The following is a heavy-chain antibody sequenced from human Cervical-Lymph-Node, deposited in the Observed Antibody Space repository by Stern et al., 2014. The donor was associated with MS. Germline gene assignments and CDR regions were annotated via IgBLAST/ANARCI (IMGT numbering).Heavy chain of an antibody. D-gene: IGHD3-22*01. J-gene: IGHJ6*02. V-gene: IGHV4-39*01. Sequence: QLQLQESGPGLVKPSETLSLTCTVSGGSISSSTYYWGWIRQPPGKGLEWIGSIYYSGSTYYSPSLKSRVTISVDMSKNHFSLKLCSVTAADTAVYYCAGREGYSGIYGMDVWGHGTTVTVSS. CDR3: AGREGYSGIYGMDV. CDR1: GGSISSSTYY. CDR2: IYYSGST.